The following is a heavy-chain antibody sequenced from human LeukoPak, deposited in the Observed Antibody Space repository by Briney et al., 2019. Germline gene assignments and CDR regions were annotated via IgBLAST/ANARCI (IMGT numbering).Heavy chain of an antibody. J-gene: IGHJ4*02. Sequence: PGRSLRLSCAASGFTFSSYAMHWVRQAPGKGLEWVAVISSDGSSKYYADSVKGRFTISRDNSKNTLYLQMNSLRAEDTAVYYCAKDMDSSSSVYWGQGTLVTVSS. CDR3: AKDMDSSSSVY. CDR2: ISSDGSSK. D-gene: IGHD6-6*01. V-gene: IGHV3-30*04. CDR1: GFTFSSYA.